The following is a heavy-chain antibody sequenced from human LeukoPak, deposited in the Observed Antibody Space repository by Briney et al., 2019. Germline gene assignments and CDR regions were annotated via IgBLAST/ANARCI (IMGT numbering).Heavy chain of an antibody. V-gene: IGHV3-15*01. J-gene: IGHJ6*02. CDR1: GFTFTNAW. D-gene: IGHD3-9*01. Sequence: GGSLRLSCAASGFTFTNAWMSWVRQAPGKGLEWVGRIKSKTDGGTTDYAAPVKGRFTISRDDSKNTLYLQMNSLKTEDTAVYYCTRDNFYWYYGMDVWGQGTTVTVAS. CDR2: IKSKTDGGTT. CDR3: TRDNFYWYYGMDV.